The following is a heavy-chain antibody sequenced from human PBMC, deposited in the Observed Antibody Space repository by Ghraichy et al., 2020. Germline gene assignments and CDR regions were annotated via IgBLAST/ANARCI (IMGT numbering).Heavy chain of an antibody. CDR3: AGSIGDVSARYLDY. CDR1: GFTFSSCS. J-gene: IGHJ4*02. Sequence: GGPLRLSCAIGGFTFSSCSMNWVRQAPGKGLEWVSYISSSSVTKYYADSVNGRFTISRDNAKSLLFLQMNSLTAEDTAIYYCAGSIGDVSARYLDYWGQGTLVTVPS. V-gene: IGHV3-48*01. CDR2: ISSSSVTK. D-gene: IGHD3-3*01.